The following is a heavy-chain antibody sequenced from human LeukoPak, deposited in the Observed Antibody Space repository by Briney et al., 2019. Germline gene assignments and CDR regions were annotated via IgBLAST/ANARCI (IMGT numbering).Heavy chain of an antibody. CDR3: ASEQWLERGVDY. CDR1: GFIFSNYG. CDR2: IRYDGSNK. V-gene: IGHV3-30*02. D-gene: IGHD6-19*01. Sequence: GGSLRLSCVGSGFIFSNYGMHWVRQAPGKGLEWVAFIRYDGSNKYYADSVKGRFTISRDNAKNSLYLQMNSLRAEDTAVYYCASEQWLERGVDYWGQGTLVTVSS. J-gene: IGHJ4*02.